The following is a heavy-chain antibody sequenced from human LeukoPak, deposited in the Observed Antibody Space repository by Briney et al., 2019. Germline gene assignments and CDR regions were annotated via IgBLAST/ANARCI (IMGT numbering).Heavy chain of an antibody. CDR2: LYSGGSP. Sequence: GGSLRLSCAASGFTISSYAMSWVRQAPEKGLEWLSVLYSGGSPYYADSVKGRFTISRDDSGNTLYLQMNSLTADDTAVYYCARGQITSAWLDCWGQGTLVTVSS. D-gene: IGHD6-19*01. V-gene: IGHV3-53*01. CDR3: ARGQITSAWLDC. CDR1: GFTISSYA. J-gene: IGHJ4*02.